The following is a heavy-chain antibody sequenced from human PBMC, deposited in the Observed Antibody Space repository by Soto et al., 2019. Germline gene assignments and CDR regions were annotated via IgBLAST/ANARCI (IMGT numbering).Heavy chain of an antibody. Sequence: QVQLVESGGGVVQPGRSLRLSCAASGFTFTSYGMHWVRQTPGKGLEWVAAISSDGANKHYADSVKGRFAISGDNSRNTVYLQMNSLRAEDTAVYYCARDLSGSWAVDYWGQGTLVTVSS. J-gene: IGHJ4*02. CDR1: GFTFTSYG. CDR2: ISSDGANK. CDR3: ARDLSGSWAVDY. D-gene: IGHD1-26*01. V-gene: IGHV3-30*03.